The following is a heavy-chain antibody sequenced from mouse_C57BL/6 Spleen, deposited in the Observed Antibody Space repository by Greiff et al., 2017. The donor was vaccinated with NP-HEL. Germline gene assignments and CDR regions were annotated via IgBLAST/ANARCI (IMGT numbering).Heavy chain of an antibody. CDR3: ASRGLYYYGSRGAMDY. D-gene: IGHD1-1*01. CDR1: GYAFSSYW. J-gene: IGHJ4*01. Sequence: QVQLQQSGAKLVKPGASVKISCKASGYAFSSYWMNWVKQRPGKGLEWIGQIYPGDGDTNYNGKFKGKATLTADKSSSTAYMQLSSLTSEDSAVYFCASRGLYYYGSRGAMDYWGQGTSVTVSS. V-gene: IGHV1-80*01. CDR2: IYPGDGDT.